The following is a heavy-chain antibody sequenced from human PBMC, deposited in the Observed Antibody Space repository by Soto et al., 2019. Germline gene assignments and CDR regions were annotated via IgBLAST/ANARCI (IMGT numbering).Heavy chain of an antibody. D-gene: IGHD3-9*01. Sequence: VQLLESGGGLLQPGGSLRLSCAASGFTFSNYAMSWVRQAPGKGLECVSVISGSGDKTFYADSVKGQFTISRDNSKNTLYLQMNSLRAEDTAIYYCARVEGAVIGFDSLDYWGQGTLVTVSS. V-gene: IGHV3-23*01. CDR3: ARVEGAVIGFDSLDY. CDR1: GFTFSNYA. J-gene: IGHJ4*02. CDR2: ISGSGDKT.